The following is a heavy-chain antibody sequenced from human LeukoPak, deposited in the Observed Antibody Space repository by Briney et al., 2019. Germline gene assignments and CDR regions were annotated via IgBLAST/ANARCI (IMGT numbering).Heavy chain of an antibody. CDR1: GYTFTGYY. V-gene: IGHV1-2*02. J-gene: IGHJ4*02. CDR2: INPNSGGT. CDR3: ARVGGGNFDY. D-gene: IGHD4-23*01. Sequence: GASVKVSCKASGYTFTGYYMHWVRQAPGQGLEWMGWINPNSGGTDYAQKFQDRVTMTRDTSINTAYMELSRLRSDDTAVYYCARVGGGNFDYWGQGTLVTVSS.